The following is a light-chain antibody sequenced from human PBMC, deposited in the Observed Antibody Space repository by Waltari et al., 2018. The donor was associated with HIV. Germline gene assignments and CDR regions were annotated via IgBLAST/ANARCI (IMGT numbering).Light chain of an antibody. CDR3: QQYYSTLT. J-gene: IGKJ4*01. Sequence: DIVMTQSPDSLAVSLGERATINCKSSQSVLYISNNKNYLAWYQQKPGQPPKLLVSLASTRESGVPDRFSGSGSGTDFTLTISSLQAEDVAVYYCQQYYSTLTFGGGTKVEIK. CDR1: QSVLYISNNKNY. V-gene: IGKV4-1*01. CDR2: LAS.